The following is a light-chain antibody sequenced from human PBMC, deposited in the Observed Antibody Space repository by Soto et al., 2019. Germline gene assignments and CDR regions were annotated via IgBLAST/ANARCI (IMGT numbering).Light chain of an antibody. CDR3: CSYAGSYTLYV. V-gene: IGLV2-11*01. CDR1: SSVVGGYNY. Sequence: QSVLTQPRSVSGSPGQSVTISCTGTSSVVGGYNYVSWYQQHPGKAPKLMIYDVSKRPSGVPDRFSGSKSGNTASLTISGLQAVDEADYYCCSYAGSYTLYVFGTGTKVTGL. J-gene: IGLJ1*01. CDR2: DVS.